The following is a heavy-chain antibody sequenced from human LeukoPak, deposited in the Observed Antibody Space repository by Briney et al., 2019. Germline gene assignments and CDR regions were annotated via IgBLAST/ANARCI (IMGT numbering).Heavy chain of an antibody. CDR3: ARGDYYDSSGYFAFDY. V-gene: IGHV4-30-2*01. CDR2: IYHSGST. J-gene: IGHJ4*02. CDR1: GGSISSGGYS. Sequence: PSETLSLTCAVSGGSISSGGYSWSWIRQPPGKGLEWIGYIYHSGSTYYNPSPKSRVTISVDRSKNQFSLKLSSVTAADTAVYYCARGDYYDSSGYFAFDYWGQGTLVTVSS. D-gene: IGHD3-22*01.